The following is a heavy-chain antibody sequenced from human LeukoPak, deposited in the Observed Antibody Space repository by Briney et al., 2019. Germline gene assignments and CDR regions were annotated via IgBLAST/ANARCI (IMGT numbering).Heavy chain of an antibody. J-gene: IGHJ4*02. V-gene: IGHV3-23*01. CDR3: AKGLLLLLPFDY. D-gene: IGHD2/OR15-2a*01. CDR2: ISGSGGST. Sequence: GGSLRLSCAASGFSISDSWMSWVRQAPGKGLEWVSAISGSGGSTYYANSVKGRFTISRDNSKNTLYLQMNSLRAEDTAVYYCAKGLLLLLPFDYWGQGTLVTVSS. CDR1: GFSISDSW.